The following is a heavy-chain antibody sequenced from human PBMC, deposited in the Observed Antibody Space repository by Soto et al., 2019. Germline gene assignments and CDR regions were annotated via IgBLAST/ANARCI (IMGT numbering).Heavy chain of an antibody. D-gene: IGHD6-6*01. V-gene: IGHV3-7*05. CDR1: GFTFSTYW. J-gene: IGHJ3*01. CDR3: ARDLSPKYGTYRVVAFDF. CDR2: IKQDGSQT. Sequence: EVQLVESGGGLVQPGGSLRLSCAASGFTFSTYWMTWVRQVPGKGLEWVANIKQDGSQTNYVDSVKGRFTISRENANNSLYLQMYSLRVEDAAVYYCARDLSPKYGTYRVVAFDFWGQGTGVTVSS.